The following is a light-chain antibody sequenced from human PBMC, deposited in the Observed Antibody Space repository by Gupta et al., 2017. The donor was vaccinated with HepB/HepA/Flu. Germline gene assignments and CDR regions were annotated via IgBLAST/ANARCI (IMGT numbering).Light chain of an antibody. Sequence: QSVLTQPPSVSGAPGQRVTIPCTGSSSNIGAGYDVQWYQQLPGTAPKLLIYDNNNRPSGVPDRFSGSKSGTSASLAITGLQAEDEADYYCQSYDSSLSGLVVFGGGTKLSVL. CDR2: DNN. J-gene: IGLJ2*01. CDR1: SSNIGAGYD. CDR3: QSYDSSLSGLVV. V-gene: IGLV1-40*01.